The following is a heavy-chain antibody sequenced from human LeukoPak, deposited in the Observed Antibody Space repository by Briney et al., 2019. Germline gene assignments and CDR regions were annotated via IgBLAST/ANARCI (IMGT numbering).Heavy chain of an antibody. J-gene: IGHJ4*02. V-gene: IGHV1-2*02. CDR2: INPNSGGT. CDR3: ARDRPLDADDYYGFYFFDY. Sequence: ASVKVSCKASGYTFTGYYMHWVRQAPGQGLEWMGWINPNSGGTNHAQTFQGRVTMTRDTSISTAYMELSRLRSDDTAVYYCARDRPLDADDYYGFYFFDYWGQGTLVTVSS. D-gene: IGHD3-10*01. CDR1: GYTFTGYY.